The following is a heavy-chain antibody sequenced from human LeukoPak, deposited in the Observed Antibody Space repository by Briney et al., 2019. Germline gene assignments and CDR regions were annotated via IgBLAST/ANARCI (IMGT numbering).Heavy chain of an antibody. J-gene: IGHJ4*02. Sequence: GGSLRLSCAASGFTISTYWVSWVRQAPGKGLEWVANTNQEGSEKYYVDSVKGRFTISKDNAKNSLYLQMNSLRAEDTAVYYCARDPKWLDYWGQGTLVTVSS. CDR2: TNQEGSEK. CDR3: ARDPKWLDY. CDR1: GFTISTYW. D-gene: IGHD5-12*01. V-gene: IGHV3-7*01.